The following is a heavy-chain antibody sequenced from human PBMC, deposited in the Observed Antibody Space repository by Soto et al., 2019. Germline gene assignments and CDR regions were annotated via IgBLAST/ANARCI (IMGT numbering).Heavy chain of an antibody. Sequence: TGGSLRLSCAASGFTFSSYGMHWVRQAPGKGLEWVAVIWYDGSNKYYADSVKGRFTISRDNSKNTLYLQMNSLRAEDTAVYYCARDGIAVAGDLAYRGQGTLVTVPS. D-gene: IGHD6-19*01. J-gene: IGHJ4*02. CDR3: ARDGIAVAGDLAY. CDR1: GFTFSSYG. V-gene: IGHV3-33*01. CDR2: IWYDGSNK.